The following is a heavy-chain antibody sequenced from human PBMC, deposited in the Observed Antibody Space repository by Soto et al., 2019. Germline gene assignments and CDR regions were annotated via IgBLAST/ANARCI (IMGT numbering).Heavy chain of an antibody. CDR3: ARDSLQWLVV. CDR2: INPSGGST. D-gene: IGHD6-19*01. Sequence: QVQLVQSGAEVKKPGASVKVSCKASGYTFTSYYMHWVRQAPGQGLEWMGIINPSGGSTSYAQKFKGRVTMTRDTSTSTVYTELSSLRSEDTAVYYCARDSLQWLVVWGQGTTVTVSS. CDR1: GYTFTSYY. J-gene: IGHJ6*02. V-gene: IGHV1-46*01.